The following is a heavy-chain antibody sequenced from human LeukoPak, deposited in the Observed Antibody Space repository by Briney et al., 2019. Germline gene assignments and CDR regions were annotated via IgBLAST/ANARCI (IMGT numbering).Heavy chain of an antibody. Sequence: QPGRSLRLSCAASGFTFSTYGMHWVRQAPGKGLEWVAVIPYNGSNKYYADSVKGRFIISRDNSKNTLYVQMNSLRAEDTAVYYCAKDAYSSGWYQYSDVWGQGTLVTVSS. D-gene: IGHD6-19*01. J-gene: IGHJ4*02. CDR3: AKDAYSSGWYQYSDV. CDR1: GFTFSTYG. CDR2: IPYNGSNK. V-gene: IGHV3-30*18.